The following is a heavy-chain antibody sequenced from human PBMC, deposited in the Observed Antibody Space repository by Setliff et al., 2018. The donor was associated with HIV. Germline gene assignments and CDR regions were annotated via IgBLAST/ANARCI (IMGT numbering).Heavy chain of an antibody. CDR1: GSSISSNYY. CDR2: IYTSGST. V-gene: IGHV4-4*07. CDR3: ARGPVVVIPAPRWRWFDP. Sequence: KSSETLSLTCTVSGSSISSNYYWAWIRQAPGKGLEWIGRIYTSGSTNYNPSLKSRVTISVDTSKNQFSLKLTSVTAADSAVYYCARGPVVVIPAPRWRWFDPWGRGTLVTVSS. D-gene: IGHD2-2*01. J-gene: IGHJ5*02.